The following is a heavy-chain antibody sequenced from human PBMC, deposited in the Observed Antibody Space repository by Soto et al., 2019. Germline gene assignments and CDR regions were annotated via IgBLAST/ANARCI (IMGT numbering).Heavy chain of an antibody. V-gene: IGHV4-34*01. CDR3: ARVERGTATTVVDAFDI. CDR1: GGSVNSGNYY. J-gene: IGHJ3*02. CDR2: MSHRGGT. D-gene: IGHD1-1*01. Sequence: QVQLQQWGAGLLKPSETLSLTCAVFGGSVNSGNYYWSWIRQPPGKGLEWIGEMSHRGGTHFTPALTRRVTTSVDTYKPQFSLKMSSVTAAATALYYCARVERGTATTVVDAFDIWGPGTMVTVSS.